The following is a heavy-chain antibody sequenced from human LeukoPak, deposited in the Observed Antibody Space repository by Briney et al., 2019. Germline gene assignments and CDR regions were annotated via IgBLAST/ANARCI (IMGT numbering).Heavy chain of an antibody. CDR2: IYDSEGT. V-gene: IGHV4-30-2*01. CDR3: ARGYYDYVLGSYRHDAFDI. J-gene: IGHJ3*02. CDR1: GVSISNAGYL. Sequence: PSETLSLTCTVSGVSISNAGYLWSWIRQPPGKGLEYIGYIYDSEGTYYNPSLKSRVTVSVDRSKNQFSLKVYSVSAADTAVYYCARGYYDYVLGSYRHDAFDIWGQGTMVTVSS. D-gene: IGHD3-16*02.